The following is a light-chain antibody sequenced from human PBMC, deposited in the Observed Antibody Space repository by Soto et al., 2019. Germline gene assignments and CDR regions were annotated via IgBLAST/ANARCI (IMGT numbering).Light chain of an antibody. CDR2: GAS. CDR3: QQYGTSPPT. Sequence: EMVLTQSPGTLSLSPGERATLSCRASQSVSRNPLAWYQQQPGQAPRLLIYGASSRATDIPDRFSGSGSGTDFTLIVSRLEPEDFAVYFCQQYGTSPPTFGPGTKVDIK. J-gene: IGKJ3*01. CDR1: QSVSRNP. V-gene: IGKV3-20*01.